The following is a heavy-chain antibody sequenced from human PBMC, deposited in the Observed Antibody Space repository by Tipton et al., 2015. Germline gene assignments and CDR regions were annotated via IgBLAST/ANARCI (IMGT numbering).Heavy chain of an antibody. CDR3: ARGSDYEAYYYGMDV. D-gene: IGHD1-26*01. V-gene: IGHV4-34*01. J-gene: IGHJ6*02. Sequence: TLSLTCVVYGESLSTYYWSWIRQPPGKGLEWIGEINHNGSTNYHPSLKSRVTISVDTSKNQFSLKVSSVTAADTAIYYCARGSDYEAYYYGMDVWGQGTTVTVSS. CDR2: INHNGST. CDR1: GESLSTYY.